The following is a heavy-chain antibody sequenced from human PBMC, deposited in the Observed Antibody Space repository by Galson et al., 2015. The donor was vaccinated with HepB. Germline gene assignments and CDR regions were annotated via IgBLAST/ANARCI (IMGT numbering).Heavy chain of an antibody. CDR1: GFPFNFVW. CDR2: IKSKSDGGTT. Sequence: SLRLSCAASGFPFNFVWMNWVRQAPGRGLEWVGRIKSKSDGGTTDYAAPVKGRFTISRDDSENMLYLQMDSLKEEDAAIYYCTTDSGSCGGLCRGAWGQGVLVSVSS. J-gene: IGHJ4*02. V-gene: IGHV3-15*07. D-gene: IGHD2-21*01. CDR3: TTDSGSCGGLCRGA.